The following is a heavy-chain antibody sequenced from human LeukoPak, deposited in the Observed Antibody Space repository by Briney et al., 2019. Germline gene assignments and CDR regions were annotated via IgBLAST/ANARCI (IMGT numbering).Heavy chain of an antibody. V-gene: IGHV3-64*01. CDR2: ISSNGGST. J-gene: IGHJ5*02. CDR1: GFTFSSYA. CDR3: ARDNYYDSSGHYNGNWFDP. Sequence: PGGSLRLSCAASGFTFSSYAMHWVRQAPGKGLEYVSAISSNGGSTYYANSVKGRFTISRDNAKNSLYLQMNSLRAEDTAVYYCARDNYYDSSGHYNGNWFDPWGQGTLVTVSS. D-gene: IGHD3-22*01.